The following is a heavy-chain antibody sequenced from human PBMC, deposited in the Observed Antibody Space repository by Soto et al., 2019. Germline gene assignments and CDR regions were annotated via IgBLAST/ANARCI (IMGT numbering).Heavy chain of an antibody. Sequence: ASWTVSCKASGHSFTNNDVSWVRQATGQGLEWMGWMNPGSGDTGYAQKFQGRVTMTRDISIATAYMELSSLRSDDTAIYYCARMATFGSLNWFDPWGQGTLVTIA. CDR1: GHSFTNND. J-gene: IGHJ5*02. V-gene: IGHV1-8*01. CDR2: MNPGSGDT. D-gene: IGHD3-16*01. CDR3: ARMATFGSLNWFDP.